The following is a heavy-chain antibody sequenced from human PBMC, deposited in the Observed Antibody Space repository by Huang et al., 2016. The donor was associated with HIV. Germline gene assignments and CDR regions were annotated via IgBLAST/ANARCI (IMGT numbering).Heavy chain of an antibody. V-gene: IGHV4-39*01. J-gene: IGHJ4*02. CDR3: ARLPGSITMIRGVITDPY. D-gene: IGHD3-10*01. CDR2: IYYSGST. CDR1: GGPIRSDNYY. Sequence: QLQLQESGPGLVKPSETLSLTCTVSGGPIRSDNYYWGWIRTPPGKGLEWIGSIYYSGSTYYNPSLKSRVTITVDTSKNQFSLKMRSVTAADTAVYYCARLPGSITMIRGVITDPYWGQGTLVTVSS.